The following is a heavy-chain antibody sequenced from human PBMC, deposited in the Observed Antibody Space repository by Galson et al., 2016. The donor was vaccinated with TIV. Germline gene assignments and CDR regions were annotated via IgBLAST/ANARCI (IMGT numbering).Heavy chain of an antibody. CDR1: GFTFSSYA. J-gene: IGHJ4*02. Sequence: SLRLSCAASGFTFSSYAMSWVRQAPGKGLEWVSVISVGGGSTYYADSVKGRFTITRDNSKNTGYLQMSSLRAEDTAVYYCVKYDSSGYYYGNFDYWGQGTLVIVSS. CDR2: ISVGGGST. D-gene: IGHD3-22*01. CDR3: VKYDSSGYYYGNFDY. V-gene: IGHV3-23*01.